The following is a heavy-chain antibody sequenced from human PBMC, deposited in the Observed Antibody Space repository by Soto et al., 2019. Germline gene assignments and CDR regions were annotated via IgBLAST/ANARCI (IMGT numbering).Heavy chain of an antibody. CDR1: GGSVSSDKYL. J-gene: IGHJ3*02. D-gene: IGHD3-10*01. Sequence: QVQLQESGPRLVKPSETLTLKCTVSGGSVSSDKYLWGWIRQPPGKGLEWVASIRYGGATSGTTFSTPSLGGRLTISLDTSADQVSLRLTSVTATDTAVYYCARHDDHRSPPLGFHIWGQGTLVTVSS. CDR2: IRYGGATSGTT. CDR3: ARHDDHRSPPLGFHI. V-gene: IGHV4-39*01.